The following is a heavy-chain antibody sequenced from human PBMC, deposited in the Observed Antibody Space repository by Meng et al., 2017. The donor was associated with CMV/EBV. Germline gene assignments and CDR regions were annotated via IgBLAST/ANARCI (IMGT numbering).Heavy chain of an antibody. J-gene: IGHJ5*02. CDR3: ASRITIFGVVTAFDP. CDR2: IYYSGST. V-gene: IGHV4-39*07. D-gene: IGHD3-3*01. CDR1: GGSISSSSYY. Sequence: QLQRQESGPGLVKPSETLSLTCTVSGGSISSSSYYWGWIRQPPGKGLEWIGSIYYSGSTYYNPSLKSRVTISVDTYKNQFSLKLSSVTAADTAVYYCASRITIFGVVTAFDPWGQGTLVTVSS.